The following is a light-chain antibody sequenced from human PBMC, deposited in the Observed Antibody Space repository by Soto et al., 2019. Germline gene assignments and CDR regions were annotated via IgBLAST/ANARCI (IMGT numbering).Light chain of an antibody. CDR1: QFVSTN. J-gene: IGKJ1*01. CDR2: GAS. V-gene: IGKV3-15*01. Sequence: EILMTQSPATLSVSPGETATLSCRASQFVSTNLAWYQHKPGQAPRLLIYGASTRATGIPARFSGSGSGTEFTLTISSLRSGDFAVYYCQQYNNWPPWTFGQGTKVEIK. CDR3: QQYNNWPPWT.